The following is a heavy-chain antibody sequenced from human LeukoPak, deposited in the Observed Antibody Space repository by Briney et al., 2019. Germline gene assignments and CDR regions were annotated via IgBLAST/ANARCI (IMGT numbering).Heavy chain of an antibody. D-gene: IGHD6-13*01. Sequence: SVKVSCKASGGTFSSYAISWVRQAPGQGLEWMGRIIPIPGIANYAQKFQGRVTITADKSTSTAYMELSSLRSEDTAVYYCARWAAAGRLDYWGQGTLVTVSS. J-gene: IGHJ4*02. CDR1: GGTFSSYA. CDR3: ARWAAAGRLDY. V-gene: IGHV1-69*04. CDR2: IIPIPGIA.